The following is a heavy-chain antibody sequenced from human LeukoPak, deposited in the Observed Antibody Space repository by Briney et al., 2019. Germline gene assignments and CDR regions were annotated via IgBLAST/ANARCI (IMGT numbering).Heavy chain of an antibody. CDR1: EYTFSVYH. D-gene: IGHD6-13*01. Sequence: ASVKVSCKASEYTFSVYHIHWVRLAPGQGLEWMGWISAYNGNTNYAQKLQGRVTMTTDTSTSTAYMELRSLRSDDTAVYYCARDWDSSSWYSPYYYYGMDVWGQGTTVTVSS. J-gene: IGHJ6*02. CDR2: ISAYNGNT. CDR3: ARDWDSSSWYSPYYYYGMDV. V-gene: IGHV1-18*04.